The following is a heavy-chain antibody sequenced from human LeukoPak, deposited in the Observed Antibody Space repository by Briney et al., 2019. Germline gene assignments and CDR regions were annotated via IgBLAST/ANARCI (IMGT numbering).Heavy chain of an antibody. D-gene: IGHD6-19*01. CDR2: ISAYNGNT. Sequence: ASVKVSCKASGYTLTSYGISWVRQAPGQGLEWMGWISAYNGNTNYAQKLQGRVTMTTDTSTSTAYMELRSLRSDDTAVYYCARDRGYSSGWYYFDYWGQGTLVTVSS. J-gene: IGHJ4*02. V-gene: IGHV1-18*04. CDR1: GYTLTSYG. CDR3: ARDRGYSSGWYYFDY.